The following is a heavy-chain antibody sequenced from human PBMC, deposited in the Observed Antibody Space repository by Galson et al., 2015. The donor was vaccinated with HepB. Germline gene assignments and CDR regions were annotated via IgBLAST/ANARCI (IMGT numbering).Heavy chain of an antibody. CDR1: GFTVSSNY. CDR3: ARLGYSSSWYSVGMDV. D-gene: IGHD6-13*01. V-gene: IGHV3-53*01. CDR2: IYSGGST. Sequence: SLRLSCAASGFTVSSNYMSWVRQAPGKGLEWVSVIYSGGSTYYADSVKGRFTISRDNSKNTLYLQMNSLRAEDTAVYYCARLGYSSSWYSVGMDVWGQGTTVTVSS. J-gene: IGHJ6*02.